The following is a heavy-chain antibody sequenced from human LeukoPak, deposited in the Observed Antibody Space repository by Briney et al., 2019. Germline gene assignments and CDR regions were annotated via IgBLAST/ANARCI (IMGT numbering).Heavy chain of an antibody. Sequence: ASVKVSCKASGYTFTSYGISWVRQAPGQGLEWMGWISAYNGNTNYAQKLQGRVTMTTDTSTSTAYMELRSLRSDDTAVYYCARDRGGAPLFRELKYSSVWYGGEFDYWGQGTLVTVSS. V-gene: IGHV1-18*01. CDR2: ISAYNGNT. CDR3: ARDRGGAPLFRELKYSSVWYGGEFDY. D-gene: IGHD6-19*01. CDR1: GYTFTSYG. J-gene: IGHJ4*02.